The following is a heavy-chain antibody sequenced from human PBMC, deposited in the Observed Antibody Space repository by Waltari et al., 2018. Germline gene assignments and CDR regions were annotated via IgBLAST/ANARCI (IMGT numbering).Heavy chain of an antibody. J-gene: IGHJ4*02. D-gene: IGHD2-8*01. CDR3: ARAQIMLPFDY. CDR1: GLTFDDYG. Sequence: EVQLVESGGGVLRPGAYLRLSCAASGLTFDDYGMGWVRQAPGKGLEWVSGINWNGGSTGYADSVKGRFTISRDNAKNSLYLQMNSLRAEDTALYYCARAQIMLPFDYWGQGTLVTVSS. V-gene: IGHV3-20*04. CDR2: INWNGGST.